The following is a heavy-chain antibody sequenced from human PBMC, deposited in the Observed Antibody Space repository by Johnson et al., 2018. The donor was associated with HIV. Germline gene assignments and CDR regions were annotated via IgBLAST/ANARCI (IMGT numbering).Heavy chain of an antibody. Sequence: VQLVESGGGLVKPGGSLRLSCAASGFTFSSCAMSWVRQAPGKGLEWVSALTCSGGSTYYADSVKGLFTISMDNSKNTLYLQMNSLRVEYAAVYYCAKDRSICDIIYAFDIWGQGTMVTVSS. CDR3: AKDRSICDIIYAFDI. CDR2: LTCSGGST. V-gene: IGHV3-23*04. D-gene: IGHD3-3*02. J-gene: IGHJ3*02. CDR1: GFTFSSCA.